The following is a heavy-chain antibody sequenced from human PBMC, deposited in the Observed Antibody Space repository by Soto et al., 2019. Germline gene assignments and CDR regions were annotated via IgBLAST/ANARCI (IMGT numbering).Heavy chain of an antibody. CDR3: ARFPQNHSYTFGHYFDY. J-gene: IGHJ4*01. Sequence: SETLSLTCGVSGGSITSSHYYWGWIRQPPGKGLEWIGSIYYSGSTYYNPSLMGRVTISVDTSKDQFSLKLSSVTAADTAVYYCARFPQNHSYTFGHYFDYWGHGTLVTVYS. D-gene: IGHD3-3*01. CDR1: GGSITSSHYY. V-gene: IGHV4-39*01. CDR2: IYYSGST.